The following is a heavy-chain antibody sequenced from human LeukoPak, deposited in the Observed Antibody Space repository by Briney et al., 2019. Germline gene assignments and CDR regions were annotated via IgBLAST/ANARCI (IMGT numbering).Heavy chain of an antibody. D-gene: IGHD2-2*01. CDR3: ARGGYCSSTSCGSNGFGP. CDR1: GGTFISYA. Sequence: SVKVSCMASGGTFISYAISWVRQAPGQGLEWMGGIIPIFGTANYAQKFQGRVTITTDESTSTAYMELSSLRSEDTAVYYCARGGYCSSTSCGSNGFGPWGQGTLVTVSS. CDR2: IIPIFGTA. V-gene: IGHV1-69*05. J-gene: IGHJ5*02.